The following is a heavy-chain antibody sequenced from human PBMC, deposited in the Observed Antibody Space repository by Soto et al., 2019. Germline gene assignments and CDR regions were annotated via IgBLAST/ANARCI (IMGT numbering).Heavy chain of an antibody. Sequence: QVQLQESGPGLVKPSQTLSLTCTVSGGSISSGDYYWSWIRQPPGKGLEWIGYIYYSGSTYYNPSLKSRVTISVDTSKNQFSLKLSSVTAADTAVYYCARVRYKDGYYYYGMDVWGQGTTVTVSS. CDR3: ARVRYKDGYYYYGMDV. V-gene: IGHV4-30-4*01. CDR2: IYYSGST. D-gene: IGHD3-16*02. CDR1: GGSISSGDYY. J-gene: IGHJ6*02.